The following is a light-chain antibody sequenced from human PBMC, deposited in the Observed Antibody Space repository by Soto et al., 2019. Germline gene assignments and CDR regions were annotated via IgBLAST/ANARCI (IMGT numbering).Light chain of an antibody. V-gene: IGKV3-11*01. Sequence: EIVLTQSPATLSLSPGERATLSCRASQSVNSHLAWYQQKPGQAPRLLIYDASNRATGIPARFSGSGSGTDFTLTISSLEPEDCAVYYCQQRSTSWTFGQGTKVEIK. J-gene: IGKJ1*01. CDR3: QQRSTSWT. CDR1: QSVNSH. CDR2: DAS.